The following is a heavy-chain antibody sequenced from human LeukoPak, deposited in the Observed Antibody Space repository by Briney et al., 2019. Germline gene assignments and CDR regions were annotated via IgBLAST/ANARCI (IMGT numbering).Heavy chain of an antibody. CDR3: ARGRIVGATIQD. CDR2: INSDGSST. V-gene: IGHV3-74*01. Sequence: GGSLRLSCAASGFTFSSYWMHWVRQAPGKGLVWVSRINSDGSSTSYADSVKGRFTISRDNAKNTLYLQMNSLRAEDTAVYYCARGRIVGATIQDWGQGTLVTVSS. D-gene: IGHD1-26*01. CDR1: GFTFSSYW. J-gene: IGHJ4*02.